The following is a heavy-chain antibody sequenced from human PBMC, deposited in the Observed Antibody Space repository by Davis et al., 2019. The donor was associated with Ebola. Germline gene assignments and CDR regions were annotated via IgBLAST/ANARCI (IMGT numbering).Heavy chain of an antibody. J-gene: IGHJ3*02. CDR3: VRGRCSSATCYRDHDAFDI. D-gene: IGHD2-2*01. CDR1: GFRFSTYG. Sequence: GESLKISCVASGFRFSTYGMHWVRQAPGKGLEWVALIWYDGSNDNYGDSVKGRFTISRDNSKNMLFLEMNALRAEDTAVYYCVRGRCSSATCYRDHDAFDIWGQGTMVAVSS. CDR2: IWYDGSND. V-gene: IGHV3-33*01.